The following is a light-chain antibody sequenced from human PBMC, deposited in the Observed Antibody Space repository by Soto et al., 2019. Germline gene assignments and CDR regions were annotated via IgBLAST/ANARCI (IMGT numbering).Light chain of an antibody. Sequence: AIRMTQSPSSLSASTGDRGTITCRASQGISSYLAWYQQKPGKAPKLLIYAASTLQSGVPSRFSGSGSGTDFTLTISCLQSEYFATYYCQQYYSYPPTFGPGTKVDIK. CDR2: AAS. CDR1: QGISSY. J-gene: IGKJ3*01. CDR3: QQYYSYPPT. V-gene: IGKV1-8*01.